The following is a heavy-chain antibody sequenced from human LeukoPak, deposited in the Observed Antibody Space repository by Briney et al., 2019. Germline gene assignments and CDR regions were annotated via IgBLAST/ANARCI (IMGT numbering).Heavy chain of an antibody. CDR2: IYHSGST. J-gene: IGHJ4*02. Sequence: SETLSLTCAVSGYSISSGYYWGWIRQPPGKGLEWIGSIYHSGSTYYNPSPKSRVTISVDTSKNQFSLKLSSVTAADTAVYYCARLAYGDYYDYWGQGTLVTVST. CDR1: GYSISSGYY. CDR3: ARLAYGDYYDY. D-gene: IGHD4-17*01. V-gene: IGHV4-38-2*01.